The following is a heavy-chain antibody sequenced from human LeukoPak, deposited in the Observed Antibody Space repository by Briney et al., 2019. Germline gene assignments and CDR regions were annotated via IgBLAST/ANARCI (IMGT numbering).Heavy chain of an antibody. V-gene: IGHV1-69*04. Sequence: SVKVSCKTSGGTFSSSAITWVRQAPGQGLEWMGRIIPALNITSYAQKFQGRATITADTSTSTAYMELSSLRSEETAVYYCARDQGLTAPPPYGLDVWGQGTTVTVSS. CDR3: ARDQGLTAPPPYGLDV. J-gene: IGHJ6*02. CDR1: GGTFSSSA. D-gene: IGHD5-18*01. CDR2: IIPALNIT.